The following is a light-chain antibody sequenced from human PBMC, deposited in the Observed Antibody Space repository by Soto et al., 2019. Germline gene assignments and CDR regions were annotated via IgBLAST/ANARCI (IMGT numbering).Light chain of an antibody. CDR2: EDN. Sequence: QSVLPQPPSVSAAPGQTVTISCSGGSSNIENNYVSWYQHFPGTAPKLLIYEDNHRPSGIPDRFSGSKSGTSATLGITGLQPGDEADYYCVTWDGNLSAGVFGGGTKVTVL. V-gene: IGLV1-51*02. CDR3: VTWDGNLSAGV. J-gene: IGLJ2*01. CDR1: SSNIENNY.